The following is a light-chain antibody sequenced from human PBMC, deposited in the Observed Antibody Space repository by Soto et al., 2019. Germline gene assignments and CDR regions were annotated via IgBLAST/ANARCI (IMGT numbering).Light chain of an antibody. Sequence: DIQMTQSPSSLSASVGDRVTITCRASQSISSYLNWYQQKPGKAPKLLIYAASSLQSGVPSRFSGSGSGTYFTLTISSLQPEDVANYYCQQSYSTPLTFGGGTKVEIK. CDR3: QQSYSTPLT. CDR2: AAS. V-gene: IGKV1-39*01. J-gene: IGKJ4*01. CDR1: QSISSY.